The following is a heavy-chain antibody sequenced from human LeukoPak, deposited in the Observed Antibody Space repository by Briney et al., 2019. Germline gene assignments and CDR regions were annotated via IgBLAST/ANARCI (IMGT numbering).Heavy chain of an antibody. CDR2: IYDSGST. V-gene: IGHV4-59*12. D-gene: IGHD7-27*01. CDR3: AILGMGYYYGMDV. Sequence: PETLSLTCTVSGGPISNYYWSWIRQPPGKGLEWIGYIYDSGSTNYNPSLKSRVTISVDTSKNQFSLKLSSVTAADTAVYYCAILGMGYYYGMDVWGQGTTVTVSS. J-gene: IGHJ6*02. CDR1: GGPISNYY.